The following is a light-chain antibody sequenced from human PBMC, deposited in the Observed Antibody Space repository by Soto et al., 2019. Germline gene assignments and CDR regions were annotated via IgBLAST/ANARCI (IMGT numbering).Light chain of an antibody. CDR3: QQLNSYPQT. Sequence: DIQLTQSPAFLSASVGDRVTITCRASQGISSFLAWFQQKPGKAPNLLIYGASTLQSGVPSRFSGSGSGTEFTLTISSLQPEDVATYYCQQLNSYPQTFGGGSKVEIK. CDR1: QGISSF. V-gene: IGKV1-9*01. J-gene: IGKJ4*01. CDR2: GAS.